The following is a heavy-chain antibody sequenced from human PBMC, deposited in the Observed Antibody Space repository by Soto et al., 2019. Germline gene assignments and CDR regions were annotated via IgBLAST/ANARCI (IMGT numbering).Heavy chain of an antibody. J-gene: IGHJ5*02. Sequence: SETLSLTCSVSGDYIHVGGHYWTWIRQRPGKGLEWMGYIYYTGKTYYNPSLESRLTMSVDRSKNQFSLRLTSVTAADTAVYFCGRDLTSNANCIDPWGQGTLVTVSS. CDR1: GDYIHVGGHY. CDR2: IYYTGKT. D-gene: IGHD2-2*01. V-gene: IGHV4-30-4*01. CDR3: GRDLTSNANCIDP.